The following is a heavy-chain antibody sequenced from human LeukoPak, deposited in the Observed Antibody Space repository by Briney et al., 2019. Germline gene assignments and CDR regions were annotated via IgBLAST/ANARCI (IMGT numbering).Heavy chain of an antibody. J-gene: IGHJ5*02. CDR2: INIGGTNT. V-gene: IGHV3-11*01. CDR3: ATDGAGFDT. Sequence: GGSLRLSCAASGFTFNDYYMSWIRQAPGKGLEWLSYINIGGTNTHYADSVKGRFTISRDNAKKSLYLEMNNLRAEDTAVNYCATDGAGFDTWGQGVLVTVSS. CDR1: GFTFNDYY.